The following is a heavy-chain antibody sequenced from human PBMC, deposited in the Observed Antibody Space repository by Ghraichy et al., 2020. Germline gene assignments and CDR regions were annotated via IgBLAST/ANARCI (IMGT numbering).Heavy chain of an antibody. CDR3: AKDGYSSSWPYYFDY. J-gene: IGHJ4*02. V-gene: IGHV3-23*01. D-gene: IGHD6-13*01. Sequence: ESPNISCAASGFSFSSYALTWVRQAPGKGLEWVSFISGGGGGTDYADSVKGRFTISRDNSKNTLYLQMNSLRAEDTAVYYCAKDGYSSSWPYYFDYWGQGTLVTVSS. CDR1: GFSFSSYA. CDR2: ISGGGGGT.